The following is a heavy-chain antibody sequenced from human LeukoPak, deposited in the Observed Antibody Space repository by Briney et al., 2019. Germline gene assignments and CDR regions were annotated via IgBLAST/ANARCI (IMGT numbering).Heavy chain of an antibody. CDR2: IYTSGST. V-gene: IGHV4-4*09. CDR1: GGSISSYY. J-gene: IGHJ6*02. Sequence: SETLSLTCTVSGGSISSYYWSWIRQPPGKGLEWIGYIYTSGSTNYNPSLKSRVTISVDTSKNQFSLKLSSVTAADTAVYYCATTVVPAAIIDYYYGMDVWGQGTTVTVSS. CDR3: ATTVVPAAIIDYYYGMDV. D-gene: IGHD2-2*01.